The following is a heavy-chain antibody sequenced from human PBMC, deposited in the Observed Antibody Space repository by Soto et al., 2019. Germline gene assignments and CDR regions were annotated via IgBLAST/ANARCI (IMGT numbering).Heavy chain of an antibody. CDR1: GYRLTSCY. CDR2: IDPSHPHT. Sequence: RGDSLNISPKGSGYRLTSCYNSWLNQMPGKVLVGMGRIDPSHPHTNYSPSFQGHVTMSADKFISTAYMQWSSLKASYTAMYYCASQIAAAPRHYYNGTDVCGQGTTVTVSS. D-gene: IGHD6-6*01. CDR3: ASQIAAAPRHYYNGTDV. J-gene: IGHJ6*02. V-gene: IGHV5-10-1*01.